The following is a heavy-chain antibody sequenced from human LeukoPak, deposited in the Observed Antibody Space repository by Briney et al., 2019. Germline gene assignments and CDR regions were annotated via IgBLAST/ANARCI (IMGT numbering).Heavy chain of an antibody. CDR1: GFTFSNFA. D-gene: IGHD3-16*02. J-gene: IGHJ3*02. CDR3: AKASYSYGNDAFDI. CDR2: IRGGGAGA. V-gene: IGHV3-23*01. Sequence: GGSLRLSCAASGFTFSNFAMAWVRQVPEKGLEWVSFIRGGGAGAHYADSVRGRFTISRDNSKNTLYLEMNSLRANDTAVYYCAKASYSYGNDAFDIWGQGTKVTVSS.